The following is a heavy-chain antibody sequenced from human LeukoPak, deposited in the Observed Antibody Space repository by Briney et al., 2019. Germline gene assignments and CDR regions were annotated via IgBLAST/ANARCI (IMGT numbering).Heavy chain of an antibody. D-gene: IGHD2-21*02. CDR3: ARDIMHYGDPDAFDI. J-gene: IGHJ3*02. CDR1: GGTFSSYA. CDR2: IIPIFGTA. V-gene: IGHV1-69*01. Sequence: ASVKVSCKASGGTFSSYAISWVRQAPGQGLEWMGGIIPIFGTANYAQKFQVRVTITADESTSTAYMELSSLRSEDTAVYYCARDIMHYGDPDAFDIWGQGTMVTVSS.